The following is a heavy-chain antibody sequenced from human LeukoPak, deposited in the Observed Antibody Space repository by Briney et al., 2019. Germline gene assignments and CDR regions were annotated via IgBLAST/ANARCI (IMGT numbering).Heavy chain of an antibody. CDR2: MNAGNGNT. CDR1: GYIFTDYA. J-gene: IGHJ3*02. Sequence: ASVKVSCKASGYIFTDYAIHWLRQAPGQRPEWMGWMNAGNGNTKYSQKFQGRITLIRDTSAATAYMELSSLRHDDLAVYYCARGGKYVGSGWPRDAFDIWGQGTMVTVSS. CDR3: ARGGKYVGSGWPRDAFDI. V-gene: IGHV1-3*01. D-gene: IGHD6-19*01.